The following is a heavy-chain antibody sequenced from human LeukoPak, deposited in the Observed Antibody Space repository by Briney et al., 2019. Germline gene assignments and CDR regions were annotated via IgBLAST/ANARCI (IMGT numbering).Heavy chain of an antibody. V-gene: IGHV3-23*01. CDR2: VGGSGDKT. Sequence: GGSLRLSCVASGFTFNNYAMNWVRQAPRKGLECVSTVGGSGDKTYYTDSVKGRFTLSRDNAKNTVFLQMNSLRAEDTAIYYCARDRGDDYDYGAFDIWGQGTMVTVSS. CDR1: GFTFNNYA. J-gene: IGHJ3*02. D-gene: IGHD5-24*01. CDR3: ARDRGDDYDYGAFDI.